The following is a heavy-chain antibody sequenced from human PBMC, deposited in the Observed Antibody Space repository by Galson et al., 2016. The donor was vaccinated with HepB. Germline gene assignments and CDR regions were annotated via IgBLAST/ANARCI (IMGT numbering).Heavy chain of an antibody. V-gene: IGHV3-23*01. J-gene: IGHJ4*02. D-gene: IGHD2-2*01. CDR3: EKGLSTSGWRGGEY. CDR1: GFTFSNYA. Sequence: SLRLSCAASGFTFSNYAMAWVRQAPGKGLEWVSSISGNGVNTYYADSVKGRFTISRDNSKNTVNLQMNSLRAEDTALYYCEKGLSTSGWRGGEYWGQGTLVTVSS. CDR2: ISGNGVNT.